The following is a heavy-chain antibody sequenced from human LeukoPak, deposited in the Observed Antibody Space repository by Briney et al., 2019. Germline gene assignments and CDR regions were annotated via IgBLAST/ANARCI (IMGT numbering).Heavy chain of an antibody. J-gene: IGHJ5*02. Sequence: GESLKISCKGSVYSFTSYWIGWVRQMPGKGLEWMGIIYPGDSDTRYSPSFQGQVTISADKSISTAYLQWSSLKASDTAMYYCARHSNSSWYVHSGNWFDPWGQGTLVTVSS. D-gene: IGHD6-13*01. V-gene: IGHV5-51*01. CDR1: VYSFTSYW. CDR2: IYPGDSDT. CDR3: ARHSNSSWYVHSGNWFDP.